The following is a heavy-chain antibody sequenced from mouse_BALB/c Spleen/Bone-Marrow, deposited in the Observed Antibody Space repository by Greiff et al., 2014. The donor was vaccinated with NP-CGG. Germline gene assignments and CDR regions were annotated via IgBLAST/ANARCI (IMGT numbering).Heavy chain of an antibody. CDR1: GYSFTSYT. Sequence: QVQLQQPGAELARPGASAKMSCKASGYSFTSYTMHWVKQRPGQGLEWIGYINPSSGYTNYNQKFKDKATLTADKSSSTAYMQLSSLTSEDSAVYYCARGWDYEGYFDYWGQGTTLTVSS. J-gene: IGHJ2*01. CDR2: INPSSGYT. CDR3: ARGWDYEGYFDY. D-gene: IGHD2-4*01. V-gene: IGHV1-4*01.